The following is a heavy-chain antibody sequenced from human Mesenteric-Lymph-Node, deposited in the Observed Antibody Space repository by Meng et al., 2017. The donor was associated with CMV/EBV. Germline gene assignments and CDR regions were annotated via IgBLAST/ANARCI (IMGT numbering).Heavy chain of an antibody. D-gene: IGHD3-10*01. Sequence: VSGKASGYNFTSYAMSWVRQAPGQGLEWMGWINTNTGNPTYAQGFTGRFVFSLDTSVSAAYLEISSLRTEDTAVYYCARGMVRGDFWGQGALVTVSS. CDR1: GYNFTSYA. CDR3: ARGMVRGDF. J-gene: IGHJ4*02. CDR2: INTNTGNP. V-gene: IGHV7-4-1*02.